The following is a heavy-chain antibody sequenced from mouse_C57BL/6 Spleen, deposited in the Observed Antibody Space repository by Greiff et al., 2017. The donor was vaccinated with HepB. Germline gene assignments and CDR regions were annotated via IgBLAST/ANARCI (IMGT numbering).Heavy chain of an antibody. CDR1: GYTFTSYW. CDR3: ARAYDYYAMDY. D-gene: IGHD6-5*01. J-gene: IGHJ4*01. V-gene: IGHV1-69*01. CDR2: IDPSDSYT. Sequence: QVQLQQPGAELVMPGASVKLSCKASGYTFTSYWMHWVKQRPGQGLEWIGEIDPSDSYTNYNQKFKGKSTLTVDKSSSTAYMQLSSLTSEDSAVYYCARAYDYYAMDYWSQGTSVTVSS.